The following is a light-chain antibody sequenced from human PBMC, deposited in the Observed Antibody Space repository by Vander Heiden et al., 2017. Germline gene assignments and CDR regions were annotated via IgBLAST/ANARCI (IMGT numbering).Light chain of an antibody. J-gene: IGLJ1*01. V-gene: IGLV1-44*01. CDR1: SSKIGSNS. CDR3: AACDDNLNGLYV. CDR2: IDN. Sequence: QSVLTQAPSASGTHGQTVTIPCYGSSSKIGSNSVSSYQSLPGTAPKLLIYIDNQRPSWVPDRFSGSKSGTSASLAISGLQSEDEAEYFCAACDDNLNGLYVFGTGTKVTVL.